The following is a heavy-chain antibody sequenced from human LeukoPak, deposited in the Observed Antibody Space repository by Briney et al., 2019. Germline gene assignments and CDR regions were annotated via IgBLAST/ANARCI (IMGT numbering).Heavy chain of an antibody. Sequence: ASVKVSCKASGYTFTSYGITWVRQAPGQGLEWMGWISAYSGNTNYAQKLQGRVTMTTDTSTSTAYMELRSLRSDDTAVYYCARDREGHYGSGTYEYYFDYWGQGTLVTVSS. D-gene: IGHD3-10*01. CDR3: ARDREGHYGSGTYEYYFDY. J-gene: IGHJ4*02. CDR2: ISAYSGNT. V-gene: IGHV1-18*01. CDR1: GYTFTSYG.